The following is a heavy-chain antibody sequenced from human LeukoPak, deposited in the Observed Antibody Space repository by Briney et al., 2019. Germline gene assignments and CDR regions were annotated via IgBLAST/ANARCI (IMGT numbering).Heavy chain of an antibody. D-gene: IGHD6-13*01. Sequence: ASVKVSCKVSGYTLTELSMHWVRQAPGKGLEWMGGFDPEDGETIYAQKFQGRVTMTEDTSTDTAYMELSSLRSEDTAVYYCATVGGSSSWYTYWGQGTLATVSS. CDR3: ATVGGSSSWYTY. V-gene: IGHV1-24*01. CDR1: GYTLTELS. J-gene: IGHJ4*02. CDR2: FDPEDGET.